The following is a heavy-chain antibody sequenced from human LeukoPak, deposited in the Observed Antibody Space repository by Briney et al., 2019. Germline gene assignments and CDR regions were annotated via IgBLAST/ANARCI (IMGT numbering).Heavy chain of an antibody. CDR1: GGPFSDHS. Sequence: SETLSLTCAVYGGPFSDHSWSWIRQRPGTGLEWIGEVHRGGSTNYTPSLKSRVTISIDTSKNQFSLQMKSATAADTSLYYCARGHLRSGDFLGFDAWGQGTLVTVSS. V-gene: IGHV4-34*01. CDR3: ARGHLRSGDFLGFDA. D-gene: IGHD1-26*01. CDR2: VHRGGST. J-gene: IGHJ4*02.